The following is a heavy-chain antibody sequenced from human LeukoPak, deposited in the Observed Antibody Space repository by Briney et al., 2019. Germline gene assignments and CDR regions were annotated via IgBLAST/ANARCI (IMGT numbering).Heavy chain of an antibody. CDR2: INPNSGGT. Sequence: ASVQVSCKASCYTITDYYIHWVRQAPGQGLEWMGWINPNSGGTNYAQKFEGRVTMTTDTSINTGYVELSSLTSDDTAVYFCARAHYLRLYFFDYWGQGTLVTVSS. CDR3: ARAHYLRLYFFDY. J-gene: IGHJ4*02. CDR1: CYTITDYY. V-gene: IGHV1-2*02. D-gene: IGHD3-10*01.